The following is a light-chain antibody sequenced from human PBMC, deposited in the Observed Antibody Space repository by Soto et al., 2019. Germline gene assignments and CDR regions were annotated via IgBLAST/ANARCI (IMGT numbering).Light chain of an antibody. Sequence: QSALTQPASVSGSPGQSITISCTGTSSDVGGYNYVSWYQQHPGKAPKLMIYEVSNRPSGVSNRFSGSKSGNTASLTISGLQAEDEADYYCNFSRVFGGGTKLTVL. CDR3: NFSRV. CDR2: EVS. J-gene: IGLJ2*01. CDR1: SSDVGGYNY. V-gene: IGLV2-14*01.